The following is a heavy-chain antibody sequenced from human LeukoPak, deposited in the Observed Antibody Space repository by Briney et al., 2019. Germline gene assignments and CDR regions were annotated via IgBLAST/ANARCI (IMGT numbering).Heavy chain of an antibody. CDR1: GASIGSTTYY. CDR2: IYDGGST. CDR3: ATHRRPGSGGYENAFEI. Sequence: PSETLSLTCTASGASIGSTTYYWDWFRQPPGKGLEWIGNIYDGGSTHYNPSLKSRLTMSVDTSKNHFSLRLNSVTAADTAIYYCATHRRPGSGGYENAFEIWGQGTMVTVSS. D-gene: IGHD5-12*01. V-gene: IGHV4-39*01. J-gene: IGHJ3*02.